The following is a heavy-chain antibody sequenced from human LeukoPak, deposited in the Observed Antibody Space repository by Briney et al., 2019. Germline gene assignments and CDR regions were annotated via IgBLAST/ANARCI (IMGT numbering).Heavy chain of an antibody. V-gene: IGHV5-51*01. J-gene: IGHJ4*02. CDR3: ARFRDDFPDY. CDR1: GYSFTSYW. CDR2: IFPGDSDR. D-gene: IGHD5-24*01. Sequence: GESLKISCKGSGYSFTSYWIGWVRQMPGKGLEWMGIIFPGDSDRRYSPSFQGQVTISVDKSISTAYLQWNSLKASDTAIYYCARFRDDFPDYWGQGTLIIVSS.